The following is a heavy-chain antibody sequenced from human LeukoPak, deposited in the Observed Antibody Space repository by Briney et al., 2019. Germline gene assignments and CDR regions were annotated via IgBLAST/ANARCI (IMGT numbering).Heavy chain of an antibody. V-gene: IGHV3-15*01. D-gene: IGHD2-15*01. CDR3: TTDPPGFGYCSGGSCSSDNWFDP. CDR2: IRSKTDGGTT. Sequence: PGGSLRLSCAASGFAFSHAWMSWVRQAPGKGLEWVGLIRSKTDGGTTDYAAPVKGRFTISRDDSKNTLYLQMNSLKTEDTAVYYCTTDPPGFGYCSGGSCSSDNWFDPWGQGTLVTVSS. CDR1: GFAFSHAW. J-gene: IGHJ5*02.